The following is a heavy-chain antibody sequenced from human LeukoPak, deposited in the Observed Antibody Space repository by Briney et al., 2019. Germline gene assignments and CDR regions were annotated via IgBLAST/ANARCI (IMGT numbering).Heavy chain of an antibody. Sequence: ASVKVSCKASGGTFSSYAISWVRQAPGQGLEWMGWISAYNGNTNYAQKLQGRVTMTTDTSTSTVYMELRSLRSDDTAVYYCARDVGEGFCSGGSCSDYWGQGTLVTVSS. CDR1: GGTFSSYA. CDR3: ARDVGEGFCSGGSCSDY. D-gene: IGHD2-15*01. V-gene: IGHV1-18*01. J-gene: IGHJ4*02. CDR2: ISAYNGNT.